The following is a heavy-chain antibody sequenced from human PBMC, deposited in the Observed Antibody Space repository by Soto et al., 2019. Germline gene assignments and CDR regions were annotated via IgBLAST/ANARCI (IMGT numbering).Heavy chain of an antibody. V-gene: IGHV5-10-1*01. CDR3: ARRGPSDYHYYGMDV. J-gene: IGHJ6*02. CDR1: GYSFTSYW. Sequence: GESLKISCKGSGYSFTSYWISWVRQMPGKGLEWMGRIDPSDSYTNYSPSFQGRVTISADKSISTAYLQWSSLKASDTAMYYCARRGPSDYHYYGMDVWGQGTTVTVSS. CDR2: IDPSDSYT. D-gene: IGHD6-6*01.